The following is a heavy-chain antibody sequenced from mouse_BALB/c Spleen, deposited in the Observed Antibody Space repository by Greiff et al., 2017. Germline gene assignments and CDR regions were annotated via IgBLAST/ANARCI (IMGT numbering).Heavy chain of an antibody. Sequence: EVKLMESGPGLVKPSQSLSLTCTVTGYSITSDYAWNWIRQFPGNKLEWMGYISYSGSTSYNPSLKSRISITRDTSKNQFFLQLNSVTTEDTATYYCARWVITTVVEGAMDYWGQGTSVTVSS. CDR3: ARWVITTVVEGAMDY. CDR2: ISYSGST. CDR1: GYSITSDYA. V-gene: IGHV3-2*02. D-gene: IGHD1-1*01. J-gene: IGHJ4*01.